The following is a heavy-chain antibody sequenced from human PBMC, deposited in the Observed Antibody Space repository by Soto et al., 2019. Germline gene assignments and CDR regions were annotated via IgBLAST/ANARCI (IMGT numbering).Heavy chain of an antibody. CDR1: GGSIISHY. V-gene: IGHV4-59*11. Sequence: QVQLQESGPGLVKPSETLSLTCSVSGGSIISHYWSWIRQPPGKGLEWIGYIHYTGSTDYNPSLKRRLTISVDTSKNQFSLKLSSVTPADTAVYYCAGGGWSLDYWGQGTLVTVSS. CDR3: AGGGWSLDY. J-gene: IGHJ4*02. D-gene: IGHD2-15*01. CDR2: IHYTGST.